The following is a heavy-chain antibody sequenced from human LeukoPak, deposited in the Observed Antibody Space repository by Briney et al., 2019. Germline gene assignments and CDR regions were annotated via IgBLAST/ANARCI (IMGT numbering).Heavy chain of an antibody. CDR3: ARASYYDSSGYYFYYYYGMDV. CDR1: GFTFSSYS. J-gene: IGHJ6*02. CDR2: ISSSSSYI. V-gene: IGHV3-21*01. D-gene: IGHD3-22*01. Sequence: GGSLRLSCAASGFTFSSYSVNWVRQAPGKGLEWVSSISSSSSYIYYADSVKGRFTISRDNAKNSLYLQMNSLRAEDTAVYYCARASYYDSSGYYFYYYYGMDVWGQGTTVTVSS.